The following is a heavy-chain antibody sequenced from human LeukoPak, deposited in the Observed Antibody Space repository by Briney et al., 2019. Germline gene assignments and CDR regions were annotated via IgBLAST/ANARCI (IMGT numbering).Heavy chain of an antibody. CDR2: ISGSGGST. Sequence: GGSLRLSCAASGFTFSSYAMSWVRQAPGKGLEWASAISGSGGSTYYADSVKGRFTISRDNAKNSLYLQMNSLRAEDTAVYYCARDFPTDDDAFDIWGQGTMVTVSS. D-gene: IGHD4-17*01. CDR1: GFTFSSYA. CDR3: ARDFPTDDDAFDI. V-gene: IGHV3-23*01. J-gene: IGHJ3*02.